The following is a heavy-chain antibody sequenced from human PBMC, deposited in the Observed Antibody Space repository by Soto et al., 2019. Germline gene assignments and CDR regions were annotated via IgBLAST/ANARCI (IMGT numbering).Heavy chain of an antibody. Sequence: EVQLLESGGGLVQPGGSLRLSCAASGFTFSSYAMRWVRQAPGKGLEWVSAISGSGDSTYYADSVKGRFTISRDNSKNTLYLQMNSLKPEDTALYYCIWQQDFYYGRAVWGQGTTVTVSS. CDR2: ISGSGDST. J-gene: IGHJ6*02. CDR3: IWQQDFYYGRAV. V-gene: IGHV3-23*01. CDR1: GFTFSSYA. D-gene: IGHD6-13*01.